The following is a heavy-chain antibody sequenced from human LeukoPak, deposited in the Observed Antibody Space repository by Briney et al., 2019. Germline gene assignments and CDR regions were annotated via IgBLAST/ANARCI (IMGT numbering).Heavy chain of an antibody. Sequence: QPGGSLRLSCAASGFTFSNAWMNWVRQAPGKGLEWLSYISSGSNTISYADSVKGRFTISRDNAKNSLFLQVNSLRDEDTAVYYCARGSYYAPYYFDYWGQGTLVTVSS. CDR1: GFTFSNAW. CDR3: ARGSYYAPYYFDY. J-gene: IGHJ4*02. D-gene: IGHD1-26*01. CDR2: ISSGSNTI. V-gene: IGHV3-48*02.